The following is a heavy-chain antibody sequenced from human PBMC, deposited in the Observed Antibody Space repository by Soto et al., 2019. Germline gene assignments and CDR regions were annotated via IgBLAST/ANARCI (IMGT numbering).Heavy chain of an antibody. D-gene: IGHD5-12*01. V-gene: IGHV3-23*01. CDR3: AKDFRGYSGYYLGHDWFDP. J-gene: IGHJ5*02. Sequence: GVSLRLSCAASGFTFSSYAMSCVRQAPGKGLEWVSAISGSGGSTYYADSVKGRFTISRDNSKNTLYLQMNSLRAEDAAVYYCAKDFRGYSGYYLGHDWFDPWGQGTLVTVSS. CDR1: GFTFSSYA. CDR2: ISGSGGST.